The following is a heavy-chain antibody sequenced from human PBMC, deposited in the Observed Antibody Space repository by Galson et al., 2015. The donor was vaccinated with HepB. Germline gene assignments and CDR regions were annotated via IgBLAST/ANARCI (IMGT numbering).Heavy chain of an antibody. CDR1: GFTVSSYA. CDR2: ISYDGSNK. V-gene: IGHV3-30-3*01. CDR3: ARRLYYYDWSDGDYFDY. Sequence: SLRLSCAASGFTVSSYAMQWVRPAPGKGLEWVAVISYDGSNKYHAASVKGRFTISRDNSKNTLYLQMNSLRAEDTAVYYCARRLYYYDWSDGDYFDYWGQGTLVTVSS. D-gene: IGHD3-22*01. J-gene: IGHJ4*02.